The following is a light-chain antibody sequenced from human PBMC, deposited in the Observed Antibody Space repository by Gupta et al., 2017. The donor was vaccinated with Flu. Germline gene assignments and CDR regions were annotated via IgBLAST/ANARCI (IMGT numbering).Light chain of an antibody. CDR2: GVS. CDR1: QSVRSSY. V-gene: IGKV3-20*01. CDR3: QGAGNSLHT. J-gene: IGKJ2*01. Sequence: GTLSLSPGERATLSFRASQSVRSSYFPTQQHVPVRAPRLLLYGVSGTVTGIPDRFNGRGYGREFSLTISRLELEDFPVYCCQGAGNSLHTFGQRTKLELK.